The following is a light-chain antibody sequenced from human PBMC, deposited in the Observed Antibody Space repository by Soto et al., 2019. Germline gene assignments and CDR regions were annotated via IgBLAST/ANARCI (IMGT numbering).Light chain of an antibody. J-gene: IGKJ1*01. CDR3: QQYSSSRT. CDR1: QSVSSNH. V-gene: IGKV3-20*01. CDR2: GGS. Sequence: DIVLTQSPGTLSCSPGERATLYCRASQSVSSNHLAWYQQKPGQAPRLLIYGGSSRATGIPVRFSGSGSETDFTLTITRLEPEDFAMYYCQQYSSSRTFGQGTTGDIK.